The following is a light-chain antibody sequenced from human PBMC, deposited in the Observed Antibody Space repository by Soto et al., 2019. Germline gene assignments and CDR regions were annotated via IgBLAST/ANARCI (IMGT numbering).Light chain of an antibody. Sequence: DIQLTQSPSSLSPSIGDSVTITCRASQGISTSLAWYQQKPGKAPKLLIYAASSLESGVPSRFSASVSGTEFSLTITSLLPEDFATYYCQQLFDSPITFGQGTRLDIK. CDR2: AAS. CDR3: QQLFDSPIT. J-gene: IGKJ5*01. CDR1: QGISTS. V-gene: IGKV1-9*01.